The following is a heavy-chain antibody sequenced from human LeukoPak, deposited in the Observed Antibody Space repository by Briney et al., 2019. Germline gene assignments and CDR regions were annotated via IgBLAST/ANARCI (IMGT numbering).Heavy chain of an antibody. V-gene: IGHV3-30*04. Sequence: GRSLRLSCVASEFTFSSYAIHWVRQAPGKGLEWVSVISYDGRTTHLSDSVKGRFSTSRDNSKNTVNLQMNSLRDEDTAVYYCARDPSRLLNGVRLDFWGQGTLVTVSS. J-gene: IGHJ4*02. CDR3: ARDPSRLLNGVRLDF. D-gene: IGHD7-27*01. CDR2: ISYDGRTT. CDR1: EFTFSSYA.